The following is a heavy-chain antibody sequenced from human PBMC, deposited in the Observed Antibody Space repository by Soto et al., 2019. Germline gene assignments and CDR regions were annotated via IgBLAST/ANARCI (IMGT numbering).Heavy chain of an antibody. D-gene: IGHD1-26*01. CDR1: GGSFSGYY. Sequence: QVQLQQWGAGLLKPSETLSRTCAVYGGSFSGYYWSWIRQPPGKGLEWIGEINHSGITNYNPSLKSRVTISIDGSKTQFALKLSSVTAEDEAVYYCARLGSGCPGIDYWCQGTLVTVCS. CDR3: ARLGSGCPGIDY. J-gene: IGHJ4*02. V-gene: IGHV4-34*01. CDR2: INHSGIT.